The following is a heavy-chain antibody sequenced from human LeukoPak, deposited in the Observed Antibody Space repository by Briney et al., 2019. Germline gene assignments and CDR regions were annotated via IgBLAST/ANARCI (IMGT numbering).Heavy chain of an antibody. CDR1: GFTFSSYA. V-gene: IGHV3-23*01. CDR2: ISGSGGSA. Sequence: GGSLRLSCAASGFTFSSYAMSWVRQAPGKGLEWVSAISGSGGSAYYADSVKGRFTISRDNSKNTLYLQMNSLRAEDTAVYYCARTPQHSSGLSWGQGTLVTVSS. J-gene: IGHJ5*02. D-gene: IGHD6-19*01. CDR3: ARTPQHSSGLS.